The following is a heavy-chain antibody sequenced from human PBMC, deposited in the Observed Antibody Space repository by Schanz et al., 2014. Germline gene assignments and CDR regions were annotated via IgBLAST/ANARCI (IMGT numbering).Heavy chain of an antibody. CDR3: ATGIGGYGANNYFDY. CDR1: GYTFTSYG. Sequence: QVQLVQSGAEVKKPGASVKVSCKASGYTFTSYGISWVRQAPRQGLEWMGWISAYNGNTKYPQKLQDRVTMTTNTSTSTAYMELRSLRSEDTAVYSCATGIGGYGANNYFDYWGQGTLVTVSS. CDR2: ISAYNGNT. D-gene: IGHD5-12*01. V-gene: IGHV1-18*01. J-gene: IGHJ4*02.